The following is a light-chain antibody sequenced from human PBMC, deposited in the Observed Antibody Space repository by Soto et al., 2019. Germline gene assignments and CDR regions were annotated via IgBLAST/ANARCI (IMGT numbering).Light chain of an antibody. V-gene: IGLV2-14*01. CDR1: SSDVGGYNY. CDR3: SSFSSDSTPLV. Sequence: QSVLTQPASVSGSPGQSITISCTGTSSDVGGYNYVSWYQHHPGKAPKLMVYEVTNRPSGVSNRFSGSKSGNTASLTISGLQAEDEADYYCSSFSSDSTPLVFGGGTQLTVL. CDR2: EVT. J-gene: IGLJ2*01.